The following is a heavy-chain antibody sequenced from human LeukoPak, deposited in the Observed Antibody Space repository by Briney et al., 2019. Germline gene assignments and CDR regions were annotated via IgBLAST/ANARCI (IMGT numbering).Heavy chain of an antibody. CDR2: IYYSGST. CDR1: GGSISSSSYY. CDR3: ARGDSIAVAGTYGY. J-gene: IGHJ4*02. D-gene: IGHD6-19*01. V-gene: IGHV4-39*07. Sequence: SETLSLTCTVSGGSISSSSYYWGWIRQPPGKGLEWIGSIYYSGSTYYNPSLKSRVTISVDTSKNQFSLKLSSVTAADTAVYYCARGDSIAVAGTYGYWGQGTLVTVSS.